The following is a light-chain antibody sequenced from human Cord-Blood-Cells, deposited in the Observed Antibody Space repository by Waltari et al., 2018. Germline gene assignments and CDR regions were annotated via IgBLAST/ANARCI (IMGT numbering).Light chain of an antibody. Sequence: SSELTQDPAVSVALGQTVRITCHGDSLRRYYASWYQQQPGPAPVLVIYGKNSRPSGTPARFSGSCSGNTSSLTITGAQAEDEAYYCCNSRDSSGNHLVFGGGTKLTVL. V-gene: IGLV3-19*01. CDR1: SLRRYY. CDR3: NSRDSSGNHLV. J-gene: IGLJ3*02. CDR2: GKN.